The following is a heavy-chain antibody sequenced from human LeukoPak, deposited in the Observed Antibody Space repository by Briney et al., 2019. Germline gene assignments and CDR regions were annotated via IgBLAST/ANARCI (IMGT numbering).Heavy chain of an antibody. D-gene: IGHD3-10*01. Sequence: SQTLSLTCAISGDSVSSNSAAWNWIRQSPSRGLEWLGRTYYRSKWYNDYAVSVKSRITINPDTSKNQFSLQLNSVTPEDTAVYYCARDSRNYGSGSYYGGMEYYYYYMDVWGKGTTVTVSS. V-gene: IGHV6-1*01. CDR1: GDSVSSNSAA. CDR3: ARDSRNYGSGSYYGGMEYYYYYMDV. J-gene: IGHJ6*03. CDR2: TYYRSKWYN.